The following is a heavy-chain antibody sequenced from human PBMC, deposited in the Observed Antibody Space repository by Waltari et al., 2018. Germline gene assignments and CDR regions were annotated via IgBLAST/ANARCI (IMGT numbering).Heavy chain of an antibody. CDR1: GFTFSSYW. CDR3: ASGDAAAGPTEYFQH. V-gene: IGHV3-7*01. Sequence: EVQLVESGGGLVQPGGSLRLSCAASGFTFSSYWMSWVRQAPGKGLEWVANIKQDGSEKYYVDAVKGRFTISRDNAKNALYLQMNSLRAEDTAVYYCASGDAAAGPTEYFQHWGQGTLVTVSS. J-gene: IGHJ1*01. CDR2: IKQDGSEK. D-gene: IGHD6-13*01.